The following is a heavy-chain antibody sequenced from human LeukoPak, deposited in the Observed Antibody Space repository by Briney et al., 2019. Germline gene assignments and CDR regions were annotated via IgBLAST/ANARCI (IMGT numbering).Heavy chain of an antibody. J-gene: IGHJ5*02. CDR1: GGTFSSYA. D-gene: IGHD3-22*01. CDR3: ARARNYYDSSGYYSS. Sequence: ASVKVSCKASGGTFSSYAISWVRQAPGQGLEWMGGIIPIFGTANYAQKFQGRVTITTDDSTSTAYMELSSLRSEDTAVYYCARARNYYDSSGYYSSWGQGTLVTVSS. V-gene: IGHV1-69*05. CDR2: IIPIFGTA.